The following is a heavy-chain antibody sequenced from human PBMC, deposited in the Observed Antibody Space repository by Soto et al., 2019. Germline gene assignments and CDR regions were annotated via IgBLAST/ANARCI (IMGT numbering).Heavy chain of an antibody. CDR3: AKRQRVERDRFSS. Sequence: SETLSLTCAVSGGSISSSNWWSWVRQPPGKGLEWIGEIYHSGSTNYNPSLKSRVTISVDKSKNQFSLKLSSVTAADTAVYYFAKRQRVERDRFSSWGQGTFVTV. D-gene: IGHD6-6*01. CDR2: IYHSGST. CDR1: GGSISSSNW. V-gene: IGHV4-4*02. J-gene: IGHJ1*01.